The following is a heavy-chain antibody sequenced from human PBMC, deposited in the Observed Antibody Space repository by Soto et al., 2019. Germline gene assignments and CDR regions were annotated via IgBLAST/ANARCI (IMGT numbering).Heavy chain of an antibody. V-gene: IGHV3-48*03. CDR3: VRDLHEPLPADVLRVTK. D-gene: IGHD3-3*01. CDR2: ISADGSGT. J-gene: IGHJ4*02. Sequence: EVQLVESGGGLVQPGGSLTLSCAASGFTLRSYEMHWFRQPPGKGLQWISYISADGSGTYYADSVRGLVTSFRDNARNSLSLQMNSLRADDTAIYYCVRDLHEPLPADVLRVTKWGQGTQVTVSS. CDR1: GFTLRSYE.